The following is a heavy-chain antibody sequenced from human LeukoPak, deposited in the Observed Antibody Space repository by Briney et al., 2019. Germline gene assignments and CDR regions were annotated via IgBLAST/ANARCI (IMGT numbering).Heavy chain of an antibody. D-gene: IGHD6-13*01. CDR2: IIPIFGTA. CDR1: GGTFSSYA. CDR3: ARVSIAAAAHYGMDV. V-gene: IGHV1-69*13. J-gene: IGHJ6*04. Sequence: SVKVSCKASGGTFSSYAISWVRQAPGQGLEWMGGIIPIFGTANYAQKFQGRVTITADESTSTAYMELSSLRSEDTAVYYCARVSIAAAAHYGMDVWGKGTTVTISS.